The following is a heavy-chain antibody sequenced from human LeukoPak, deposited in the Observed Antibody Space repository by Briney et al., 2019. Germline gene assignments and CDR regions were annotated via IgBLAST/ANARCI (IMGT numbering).Heavy chain of an antibody. CDR3: ARVHYYGSGSYYNYFDY. D-gene: IGHD3-10*01. J-gene: IGHJ4*02. V-gene: IGHV3-33*01. CDR1: GFTFSSYG. Sequence: GGSLRLSCAASGFTFSSYGMHWVRQAPGKGLEGVAVIWYDGSNKYYADSVKGRFTISRDNSKNTLYLQMNSLRAEDTAVYYCARVHYYGSGSYYNYFDYWGQGTLVTVSS. CDR2: IWYDGSNK.